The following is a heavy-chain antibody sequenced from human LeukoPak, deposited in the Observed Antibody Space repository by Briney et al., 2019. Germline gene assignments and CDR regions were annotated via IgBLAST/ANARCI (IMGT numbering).Heavy chain of an antibody. D-gene: IGHD1-7*01. J-gene: IGHJ6*03. CDR2: IYASGST. Sequence: SETLSLTCTVSGGSISSGSYYWSWIRQPAGKGLEWIGRIYASGSTNYNPSLKSRVTISVDTSKNQSSLKLSSVTAADTAVYYCARAPGTGTTFYYYYYMDVWGKGTTVTVSS. CDR3: ARAPGTGTTFYYYYYMDV. V-gene: IGHV4-61*02. CDR1: GGSISSGSYY.